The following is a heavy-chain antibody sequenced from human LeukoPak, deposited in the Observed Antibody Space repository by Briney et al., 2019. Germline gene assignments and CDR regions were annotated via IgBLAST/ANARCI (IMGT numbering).Heavy chain of an antibody. CDR2: ISYDGSNK. J-gene: IGHJ4*02. CDR1: GFTFNRYA. V-gene: IGHV3-30*04. D-gene: IGHD6-19*01. CDR3: ANKMAGNYFDY. Sequence: PGRSLRLSCAASGFTFNRYALHWVRQAPGKGLEWVAVISYDGSNKYYADSVKGRFTISRDNSKNTLYLQMNSLRAEDTAVYYCANKMAGNYFDYWGQGTLVTVSS.